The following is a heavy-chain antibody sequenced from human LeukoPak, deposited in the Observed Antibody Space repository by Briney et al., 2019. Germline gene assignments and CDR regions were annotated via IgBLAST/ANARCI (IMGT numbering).Heavy chain of an antibody. V-gene: IGHV6-1*01. CDR2: TYYRSKWYT. D-gene: IGHD3-10*01. CDR1: GDSVSSDNVA. CDR3: AREPITMVRGVISRWFDP. J-gene: IGHJ5*02. Sequence: SQTLSLTCAISGDSVSSDNVAWNWIRQSPSRGLEWLGRTYYRSKWYTDYAISVIPPLTITPDTSKNQFSLQLNSVTPEDTAVYYCAREPITMVRGVISRWFDPWGQGTLVTVSS.